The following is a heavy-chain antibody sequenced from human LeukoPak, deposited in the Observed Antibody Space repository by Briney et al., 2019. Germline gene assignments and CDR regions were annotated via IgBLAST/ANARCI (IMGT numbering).Heavy chain of an antibody. CDR1: GGSISSSSYY. Sequence: SETLSLTCTVSGGSISSSSYYWGWIRQPPGKGLEWIGSIYYSGSTYYNPSLKSRVTISVDTSKNRFSLKLSSVTAADTAVYYCARVEGNPVGAFDIWGQGTMVTVSS. J-gene: IGHJ3*02. D-gene: IGHD4-23*01. CDR2: IYYSGST. CDR3: ARVEGNPVGAFDI. V-gene: IGHV4-39*07.